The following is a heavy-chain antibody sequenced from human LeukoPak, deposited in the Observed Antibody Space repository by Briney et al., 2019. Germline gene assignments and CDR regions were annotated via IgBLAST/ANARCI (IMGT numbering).Heavy chain of an antibody. V-gene: IGHV3-23*01. CDR1: GFTFSSYA. D-gene: IGHD1-26*01. J-gene: IGHJ4*02. CDR2: ISGSGGST. CDR3: AKDRGIIVGHQPIDY. Sequence: GGSLRLSCAASGFTFSSYAMSWVRQAPGKGLKWVSAISGSGGSTYYADSVKGRFTISRDNSKNTLYLQMNSLRAEDTAVYYCAKDRGIIVGHQPIDYWGQGTLVTVSS.